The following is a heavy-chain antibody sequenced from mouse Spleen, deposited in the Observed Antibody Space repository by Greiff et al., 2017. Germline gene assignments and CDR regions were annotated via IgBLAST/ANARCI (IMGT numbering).Heavy chain of an antibody. CDR3: AIYGNYAGSFFDY. CDR1: GYSITSGYY. D-gene: IGHD2-1*01. V-gene: IGHV3-6*01. Sequence: EVKLVESGPGLVKPSQSLSLTCSVTGYSITSGYYWNWVRQFPGNKLEWMGYITYDGSNNYNPSLKNRVSITRDTSKNQFFLKLNSVTTEDTATYYCAIYGNYAGSFFDYWGLGTTLTVSS. J-gene: IGHJ2*01. CDR2: ITYDGSN.